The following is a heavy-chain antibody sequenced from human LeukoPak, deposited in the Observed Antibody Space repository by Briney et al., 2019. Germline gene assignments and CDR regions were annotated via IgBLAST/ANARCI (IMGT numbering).Heavy chain of an antibody. J-gene: IGHJ4*02. CDR1: GGSISGSHYS. CDR2: IHPSGRT. Sequence: TASDTLSLTWTLAGGSISGSHYSWGWICQPPGTGLEWIGRIHPSGRTNYNPSLKRRVTLSVCTSTNQCSCRLRSVTAADTAVYYCARGPPPDFDYWGRGTLVTVSS. CDR3: ARGPPPDFDY. V-gene: IGHV4-39*07.